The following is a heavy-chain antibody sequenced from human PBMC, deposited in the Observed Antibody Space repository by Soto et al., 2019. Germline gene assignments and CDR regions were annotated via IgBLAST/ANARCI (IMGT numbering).Heavy chain of an antibody. V-gene: IGHV3-33*01. CDR2: IWYDGSNK. J-gene: IGHJ6*02. Sequence: GGSLRLSCAASGFTFSSYGMHWVRQAPGKGLEWVAVIWYDGSNKYYADSVKGRFTISRDNSKNTLYLQMNSLRAEDTAVYYCARDKSKQDTATVRGGMDVWGQGTTVTVSS. CDR1: GFTFSSYG. CDR3: ARDKSKQDTATVRGGMDV. D-gene: IGHD5-18*01.